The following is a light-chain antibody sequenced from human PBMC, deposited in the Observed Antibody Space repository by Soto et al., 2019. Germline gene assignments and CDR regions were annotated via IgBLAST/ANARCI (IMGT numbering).Light chain of an antibody. Sequence: EIVMTQSPATLSVSPGERATLSCRASQSVSSNLAWYQQKPGQAPRLLIYGASTRATGIPARFSGSGSGTDFTLTSSSLQSEAFAVYYCQQYNNWPQATFGQGTKVEIK. CDR3: QQYNNWPQAT. V-gene: IGKV3-15*01. J-gene: IGKJ1*01. CDR1: QSVSSN. CDR2: GAS.